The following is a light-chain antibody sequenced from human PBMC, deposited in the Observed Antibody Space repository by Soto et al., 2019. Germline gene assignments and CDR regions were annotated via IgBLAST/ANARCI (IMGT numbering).Light chain of an antibody. CDR3: QHYGSSWT. Sequence: EIVLTRSPGTLSLSPGERATLSCRASQSVSSSYLAWYQQKPGQAPRLLIYGASSRATGIPDRFSGSGSGTDFTLTISRLEPEDFAVYYCQHYGSSWTFGQGTKVEIK. CDR1: QSVSSSY. CDR2: GAS. V-gene: IGKV3-20*01. J-gene: IGKJ1*01.